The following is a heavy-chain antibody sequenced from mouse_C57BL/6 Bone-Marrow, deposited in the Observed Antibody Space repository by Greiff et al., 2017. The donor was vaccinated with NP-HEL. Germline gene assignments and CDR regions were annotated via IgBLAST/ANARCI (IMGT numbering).Heavy chain of an antibody. Sequence: QVQLQQSGAELVKPGASVKLSCKASGYTFTSYWMHWVKQRPGRGLEWIGRFDPNSGGTKYNEKFKSKATLTVDKPSSTAYMQLSSLTSEDSAVYYCARGDFYYDYGGHWYFGVWGTGTTVTVSS. V-gene: IGHV1-72*01. J-gene: IGHJ1*03. CDR3: ARGDFYYDYGGHWYFGV. CDR2: FDPNSGGT. CDR1: GYTFTSYW. D-gene: IGHD2-4*01.